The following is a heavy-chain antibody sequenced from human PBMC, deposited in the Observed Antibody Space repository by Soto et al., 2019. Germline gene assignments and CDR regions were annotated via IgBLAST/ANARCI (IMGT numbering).Heavy chain of an antibody. CDR2: ISYDGSNK. Sequence: QVQLVESGGGVVQPGRSLRLSCAVTGFTFSTYGMHWVRQAPGKGLEWVAVISYDGSNKYYADSVKGRFTISRDNSKNTPYLQMNSLRAEDTAVYYCARDEGYCSGGNCLRVFGMDVWGQGTTVTVSS. V-gene: IGHV3-30*03. D-gene: IGHD2-15*01. CDR1: GFTFSTYG. J-gene: IGHJ6*02. CDR3: ARDEGYCSGGNCLRVFGMDV.